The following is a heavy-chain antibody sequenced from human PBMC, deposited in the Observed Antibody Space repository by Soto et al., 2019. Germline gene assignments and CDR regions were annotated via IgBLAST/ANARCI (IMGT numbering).Heavy chain of an antibody. D-gene: IGHD2-8*01. CDR3: ARELTEGYYYYGMDV. Sequence: QVQLQESGPGLVKPSQTLSLTCTVSGGSISSGDYYWSWIRQPPGKGLEWIGYIYYSGSTYYNPSLKSRVTIPVDTSKNQFSLKLSSVTAADTAVYYCARELTEGYYYYGMDVWGQGTTVTVSS. J-gene: IGHJ6*02. V-gene: IGHV4-30-4*01. CDR2: IYYSGST. CDR1: GGSISSGDYY.